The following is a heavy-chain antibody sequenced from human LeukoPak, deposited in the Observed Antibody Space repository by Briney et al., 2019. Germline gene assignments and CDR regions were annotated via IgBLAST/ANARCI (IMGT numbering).Heavy chain of an antibody. CDR2: INPNSGGT. D-gene: IGHD6-13*01. CDR1: GGTFSSYA. J-gene: IGHJ6*03. CDR3: ARRASRGDYYMDV. V-gene: IGHV1-2*02. Sequence: ASVKVSCKASGGTFSSYAISWVRQAPGQGLEWMGRINPNSGGTNYAQKFQGRVTMTRDTSISTAYMELSRLRSDDTAVYYCARRASRGDYYMDVWGRGTTVTVSS.